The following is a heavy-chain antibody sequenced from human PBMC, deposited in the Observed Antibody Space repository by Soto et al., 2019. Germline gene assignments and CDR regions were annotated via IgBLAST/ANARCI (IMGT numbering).Heavy chain of an antibody. CDR1: GGSFSGYY. CDR3: APLWFGELPSRRWFDP. D-gene: IGHD3-10*01. CDR2: INHSGST. J-gene: IGHJ5*02. Sequence: QVQLQQWGAGLLKPSETLSLTCAVYGGSFSGYYWSWIRQPPGKGLEWIGEINHSGSTNYNPSLTRRVTISVDTSKNQFSLKLSSVTAADTAVYYCAPLWFGELPSRRWFDPWGQGTLVTVSS. V-gene: IGHV4-34*01.